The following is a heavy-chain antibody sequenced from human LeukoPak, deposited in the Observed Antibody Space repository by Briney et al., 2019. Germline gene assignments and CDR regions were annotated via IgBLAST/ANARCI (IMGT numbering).Heavy chain of an antibody. Sequence: GGSLRLSCAASGFTFDDYAMHWVRQAPGKGLEWVSGISWNSGSIGYADSVKGRFTISRDNAKNSLYLQMNSLRAEDMALYYCAKGYCTNGVCPGNYWGQGTLVTVSS. CDR3: AKGYCTNGVCPGNY. CDR1: GFTFDDYA. V-gene: IGHV3-9*03. J-gene: IGHJ4*02. CDR2: ISWNSGSI. D-gene: IGHD2-8*01.